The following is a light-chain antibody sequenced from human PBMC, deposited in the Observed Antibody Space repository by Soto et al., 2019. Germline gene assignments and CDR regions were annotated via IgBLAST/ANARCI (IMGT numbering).Light chain of an antibody. J-gene: IGKJ4*01. V-gene: IGKV1-39*01. CDR2: AAS. CDR1: QSITTY. CDR3: QQIYSAPLT. Sequence: DIQMTQSPSSLSASVGDRVTITCRASQSITTYLNWYRQKPGKAPKLLIYAASSLQSAVPSRFSGSGSETEFTLSISSLQPEDFATYFCQQIYSAPLTFGGGTKV.